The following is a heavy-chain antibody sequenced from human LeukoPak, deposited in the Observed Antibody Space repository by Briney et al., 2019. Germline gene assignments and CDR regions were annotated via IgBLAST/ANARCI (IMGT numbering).Heavy chain of an antibody. CDR3: TADYGSGSYDY. D-gene: IGHD3-10*01. CDR1: GFTFSNAW. CDR2: IKSKTDGGTR. V-gene: IGHV3-15*01. Sequence: PGGSLRLSCAASGFTFSNAWLSWVRQAPGKGLEWVGRIKSKTDGGTRDYAAAVKGRFTISRDDSKNTLYLQMNSLKTEDTAVYYCTADYGSGSYDYWGQGTLVTVSS. J-gene: IGHJ4*02.